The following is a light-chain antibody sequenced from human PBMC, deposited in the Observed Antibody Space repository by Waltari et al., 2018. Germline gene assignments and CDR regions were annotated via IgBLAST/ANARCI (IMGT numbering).Light chain of an antibody. CDR1: QSVLYSSNNKNY. CDR2: WAS. V-gene: IGKV4-1*01. Sequence: DIVMTQSPDSLAVSLGERATINCKSGQSVLYSSNNKNYLAWYQQRPGQPPKLLIYWASTRESGVPDRFSGSGSGTDFTLTISSLLAEDVAVYYCQQYYAIPRTFGQGTKVEIK. CDR3: QQYYAIPRT. J-gene: IGKJ1*01.